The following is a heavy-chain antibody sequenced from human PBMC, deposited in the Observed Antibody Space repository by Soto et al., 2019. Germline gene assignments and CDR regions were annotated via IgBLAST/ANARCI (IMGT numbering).Heavy chain of an antibody. Sequence: EASVKVSCKASGYTFTGYYMHWVRQAPGQGLEWMGWINPNSGGTNYAQKFQGWVTMTRDTSISTAYMELSRLRSDDTAVYYCARVRQLVGYFYYYMDVWGKGTTVTVSS. J-gene: IGHJ6*03. CDR1: GYTFTGYY. V-gene: IGHV1-2*04. CDR3: ARVRQLVGYFYYYMDV. D-gene: IGHD6-6*01. CDR2: INPNSGGT.